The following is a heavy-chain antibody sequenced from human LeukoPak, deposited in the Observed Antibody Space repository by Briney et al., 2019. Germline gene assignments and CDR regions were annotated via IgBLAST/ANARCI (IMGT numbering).Heavy chain of an antibody. J-gene: IGHJ6*03. CDR1: GYSISSSNW. V-gene: IGHV4-28*05. Sequence: SETLSLTCAVSGYSISSSNWWGWIRQPPGKGLEWIGYIYYSGSIYYNPSLKSRVTMSVDTSKNQFSLKLSSVTAVDTAVYYCAGSPEPHYYMDVWGKGTTVTVSS. CDR3: AGSPEPHYYMDV. D-gene: IGHD1-14*01. CDR2: IYYSGSI.